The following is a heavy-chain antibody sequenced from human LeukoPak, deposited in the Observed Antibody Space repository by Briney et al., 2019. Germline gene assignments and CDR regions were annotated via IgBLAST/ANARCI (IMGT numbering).Heavy chain of an antibody. Sequence: PGGSLRLSCAASGFTFNNYWMSWVRQAPGKGLEWVANIKQDGSEKYYVDSAKGRFTISRDNAKNSLYLQMNSLRADDAAMYYCARDSRALPSWGQGTLVTVSS. CDR2: IKQDGSEK. CDR1: GFTFNNYW. V-gene: IGHV3-7*01. J-gene: IGHJ4*02. CDR3: ARDSRALPS.